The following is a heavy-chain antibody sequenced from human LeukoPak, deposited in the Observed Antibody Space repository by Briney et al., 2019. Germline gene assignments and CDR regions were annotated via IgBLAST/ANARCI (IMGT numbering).Heavy chain of an antibody. J-gene: IGHJ4*02. V-gene: IGHV3-74*01. Sequence: TGGSLRLSCAASGFTFSNYWMHWVRQAPGKGLVWVSRIKDDGSTTSDADSVKGGFTIYRDNAKNTLYLPMNRLRAEDTAVYYCARSDYFDYWGQGTLVTVSS. CDR3: ARSDYFDY. CDR1: GFTFSNYW. CDR2: IKDDGSTT.